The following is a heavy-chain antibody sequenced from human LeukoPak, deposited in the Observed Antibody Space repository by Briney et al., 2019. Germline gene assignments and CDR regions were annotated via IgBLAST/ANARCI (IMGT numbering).Heavy chain of an antibody. CDR3: AREVLDTAMALGY. V-gene: IGHV3-23*01. Sequence: GGSLRLSCAASGFTFSNYAMSWVRQAPGKGLEWVSSMSGSGGSTYYADSVKGRFTISRDNSKNTLYLQMSSLRAEDTAVYYCAREVLDTAMALGYWGQGTLVTVSS. D-gene: IGHD5-18*01. CDR1: GFTFSNYA. J-gene: IGHJ4*02. CDR2: MSGSGGST.